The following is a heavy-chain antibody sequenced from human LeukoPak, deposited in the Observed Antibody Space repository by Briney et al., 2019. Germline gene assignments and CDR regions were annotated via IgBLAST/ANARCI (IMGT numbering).Heavy chain of an antibody. V-gene: IGHV1-2*02. CDR2: INPKTGGT. CDR1: GYTFSDYF. CDR3: TRAFEYGWFDP. J-gene: IGHJ5*02. Sequence: ASVKVSCKASGYTFSDYFMHWVRQAPGQGLEWMGWINPKTGGTTYAQKFQGRVTMTWDMSITTAYMDLRKLRSDDTAVYYCTRAFEYGWFDPWGQGTLVIVSS. D-gene: IGHD4-17*01.